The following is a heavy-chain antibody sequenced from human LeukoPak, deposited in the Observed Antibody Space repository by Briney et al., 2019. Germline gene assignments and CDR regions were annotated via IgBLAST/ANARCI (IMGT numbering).Heavy chain of an antibody. CDR1: GGSISSSTYY. V-gene: IGHV4-39*07. CDR3: ARVREAAAGLSKYYFDY. Sequence: SETLSLTCTVSGGSISSSTYYWGWIRQPPGKGLEWIGKIYYIGSTYYNPSLKSRVTISVDTSKNQFSLKLSSVAAADTAVYYCARVREAAAGLSKYYFDYWGQGTLVTVSS. J-gene: IGHJ4*02. CDR2: IYYIGST. D-gene: IGHD6-13*01.